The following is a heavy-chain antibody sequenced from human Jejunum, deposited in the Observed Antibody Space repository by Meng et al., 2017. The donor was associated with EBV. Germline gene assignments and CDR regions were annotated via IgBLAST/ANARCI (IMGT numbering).Heavy chain of an antibody. CDR1: GGSFSDYY. Sequence: QGQLQQWGAGLLKPSATLSLTCGVYGGSFSDYYWTWIRQPPGKGLEWIGEISHSGTTKYNPSLKSRVTISLDTSNNQFSLNLNSVTAADTALYYCARYGKCSGNSFYCFDPWGQGTLVTVSS. J-gene: IGHJ5*02. D-gene: IGHD4-23*01. CDR3: ARYGKCSGNSFYCFDP. CDR2: ISHSGTT. V-gene: IGHV4-34*01.